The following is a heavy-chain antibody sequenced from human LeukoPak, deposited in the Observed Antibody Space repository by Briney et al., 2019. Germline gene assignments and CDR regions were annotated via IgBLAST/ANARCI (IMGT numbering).Heavy chain of an antibody. D-gene: IGHD3-16*01. CDR3: ARYGLAGYYFDY. Sequence: SEALSLTCTVSGGSISSYYWSWIRQPPGKGLEWIGFIYYTGSTNYNPSLKSRVTISVDTSKNQFSLKLSSVSAADTAVYYCARYGLAGYYFDYWGQGTLVTVSS. CDR1: GGSISSYY. J-gene: IGHJ4*02. V-gene: IGHV4-59*01. CDR2: IYYTGST.